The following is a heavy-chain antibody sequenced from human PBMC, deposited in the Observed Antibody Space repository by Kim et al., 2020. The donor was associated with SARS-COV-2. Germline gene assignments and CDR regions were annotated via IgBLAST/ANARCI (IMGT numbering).Heavy chain of an antibody. Sequence: ASVKVSCKASGYTFTCYGISWVRQAPGQGLEWMGWISAYNGNTNYAQKLQGRVTMTTDTSTSKAYMELRSLRSDDTAVYYCARDRGGYYYDSSGYSHGWFDPWGQGTLVTVSS. CDR2: ISAYNGNT. D-gene: IGHD3-22*01. CDR1: GYTFTCYG. V-gene: IGHV1-18*01. J-gene: IGHJ5*02. CDR3: ARDRGGYYYDSSGYSHGWFDP.